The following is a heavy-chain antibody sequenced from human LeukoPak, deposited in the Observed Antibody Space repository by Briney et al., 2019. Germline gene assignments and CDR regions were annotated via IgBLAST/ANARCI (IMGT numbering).Heavy chain of an antibody. V-gene: IGHV1-2*02. D-gene: IGHD2-2*01. Sequence: ASVKVSCKASGYTFTSYGISWVRQAPGQGLEWMGWINPNSGGTNYAQKFQGRVTMTRDTSISTAYMELSRLRSDDTAVYYCARYCSSTSCYYGMDVWGQGTTVTVSS. CDR3: ARYCSSTSCYYGMDV. J-gene: IGHJ6*02. CDR2: INPNSGGT. CDR1: GYTFTSYG.